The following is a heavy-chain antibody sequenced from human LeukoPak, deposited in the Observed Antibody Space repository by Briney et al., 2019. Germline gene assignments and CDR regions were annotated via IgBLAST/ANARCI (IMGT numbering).Heavy chain of an antibody. J-gene: IGHJ4*02. V-gene: IGHV1-2*02. Sequence: ASVKVSCKASGYTFTGYYMHWVRQAPGQGREWMGWINPNSGGTNYAQKFQARVTMTRDTSISTAYMELSRLRSDDTAVYYCARPLYDFWSGYLYYWGQGTLVTVSS. CDR2: INPNSGGT. CDR3: ARPLYDFWSGYLYY. D-gene: IGHD3-3*01. CDR1: GYTFTGYY.